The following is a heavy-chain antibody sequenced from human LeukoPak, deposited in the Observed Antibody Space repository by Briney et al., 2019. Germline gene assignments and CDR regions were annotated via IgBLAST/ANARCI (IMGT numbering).Heavy chain of an antibody. Sequence: PGGSLRLSCPAYGFTFSSYWMSWVRQAPGKGLEWVANIKQDGCEKYYVDSVKGRFTISRDNAKNSLYLQMNSLRAEDSAVYYCASGVAAYYFDYWGQGTLVTVSS. CDR3: ASGVAAYYFDY. D-gene: IGHD2-15*01. CDR1: GFTFSSYW. V-gene: IGHV3-7*01. J-gene: IGHJ4*02. CDR2: IKQDGCEK.